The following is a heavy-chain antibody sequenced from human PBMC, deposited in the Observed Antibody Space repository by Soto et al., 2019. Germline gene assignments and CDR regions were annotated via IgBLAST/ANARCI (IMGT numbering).Heavy chain of an antibody. V-gene: IGHV1-18*01. J-gene: IGHJ4*02. CDR3: ARAGITGTSDY. CDR1: GFIFTSSA. Sequence: ASVKVSCKTSGFIFTSSAVQWVRQARGQGLEWMGWIIAYSGNTNYAQKFQGRVTMTRDTSTSTVYMELRSLTSDDTAVYYCARAGITGTSDYWGQGTLVTVSS. CDR2: IIAYSGNT. D-gene: IGHD1-20*01.